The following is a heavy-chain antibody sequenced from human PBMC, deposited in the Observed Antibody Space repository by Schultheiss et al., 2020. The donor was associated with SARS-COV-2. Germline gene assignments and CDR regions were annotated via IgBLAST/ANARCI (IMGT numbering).Heavy chain of an antibody. V-gene: IGHV5-51*01. D-gene: IGHD5-18*01. Sequence: GESLKISCKGSGYSFTSYWIGWVRQMPGKGLEWMGIIYPGDSDTRYSPSFQGQVTISADKSISTAYLQWSSLKASDTAMYYCARGGGIQLWGPYYFDYWGQGTLVTVSS. CDR1: GYSFTSYW. J-gene: IGHJ4*02. CDR3: ARGGGIQLWGPYYFDY. CDR2: IYPGDSDT.